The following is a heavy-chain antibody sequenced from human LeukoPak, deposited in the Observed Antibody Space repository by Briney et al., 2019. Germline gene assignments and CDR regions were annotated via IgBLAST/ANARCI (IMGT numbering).Heavy chain of an antibody. V-gene: IGHV3-23*01. Sequence: PGGSLRLSCAASGLTFSSYAMSWVRQAPGKGLEWVSAIFGSGAITYYADSVKGRFTISRDNSKNTLYLQMNSLRAEDTAVYHCAKVGATAYDYWGQGTLVTVSS. J-gene: IGHJ4*02. CDR2: IFGSGAIT. D-gene: IGHD1-26*01. CDR3: AKVGATAYDY. CDR1: GLTFSSYA.